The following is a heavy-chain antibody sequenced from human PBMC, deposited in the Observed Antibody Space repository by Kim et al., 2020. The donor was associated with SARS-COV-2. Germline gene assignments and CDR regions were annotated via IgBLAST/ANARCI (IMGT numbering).Heavy chain of an antibody. CDR3: ARAGGDYSYYYYYYMDV. J-gene: IGHJ6*03. V-gene: IGHV4-34*01. D-gene: IGHD4-17*01. Sequence: RESRVTISVDTSKNQFSLKLSSVTAADTAVYYCARAGGDYSYYYYYYMDVWGKGTTVTVSS.